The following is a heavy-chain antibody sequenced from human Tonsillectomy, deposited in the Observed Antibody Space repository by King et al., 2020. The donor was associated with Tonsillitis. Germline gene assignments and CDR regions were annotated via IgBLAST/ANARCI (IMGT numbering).Heavy chain of an antibody. Sequence: QLQESGPGLVKPSETLSLTCTVSGDSINSHKYYWGCIRQPPGEGMEWIGNIYYSGSTYYNPSLKGRVTVSIDTSKNPFSLNLSSLTAADTAVYYCVGLVLRYFDWLKFDYWGEGTLVTVS. CDR2: IYYSGST. D-gene: IGHD3-9*01. J-gene: IGHJ4*02. CDR3: VGLVLRYFDWLKFDY. V-gene: IGHV4-39*07. CDR1: GDSINSHKYY.